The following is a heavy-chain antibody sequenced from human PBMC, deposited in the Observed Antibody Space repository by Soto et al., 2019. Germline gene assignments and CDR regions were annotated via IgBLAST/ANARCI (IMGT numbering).Heavy chain of an antibody. CDR3: ARGVGADYDSSGYPNPLYYYGMDV. V-gene: IGHV3-11*01. D-gene: IGHD3-22*01. Sequence: PGGSLRLSCAASGFTFSDYYMSWIRQAPGKGLEWVSYISSSGSTIYYADSVKGRFTISRDNAKNSLYLQMNSLRAEDTAVYYCARGVGADYDSSGYPNPLYYYGMDVWGQGTTVTVSS. CDR1: GFTFSDYY. J-gene: IGHJ6*02. CDR2: ISSSGSTI.